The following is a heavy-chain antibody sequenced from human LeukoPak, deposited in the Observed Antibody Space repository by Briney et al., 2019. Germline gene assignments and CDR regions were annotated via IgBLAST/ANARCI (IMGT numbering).Heavy chain of an antibody. CDR2: ISSSSSTI. Sequence: GGSLRLSCAASGFTFSSYSMNWVRQAPGKGLEWVSYISSSSSTIYYADSVKGRFTISRDNAKNSLYLQMNSLRAEDTAVYYCAKEQRLNYYDSSGDYAFDIWGQGTMVTVSS. CDR3: AKEQRLNYYDSSGDYAFDI. CDR1: GFTFSSYS. V-gene: IGHV3-48*04. J-gene: IGHJ3*02. D-gene: IGHD3-22*01.